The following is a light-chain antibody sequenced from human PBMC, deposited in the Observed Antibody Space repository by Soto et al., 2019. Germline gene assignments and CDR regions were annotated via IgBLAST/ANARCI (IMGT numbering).Light chain of an antibody. CDR1: SSDIGGYKF. CDR2: EVT. V-gene: IGLV2-14*01. J-gene: IGLJ2*01. Sequence: QSALTQPASVSGSPGQSITISCTGSSSDIGGYKFVSWYQQYPGEAPKLIIYEVTNRPSGVSNRFSGSKSGNTASLSISRLQAEDEADYYCSSYASSTMVVFGGGTKLTVL. CDR3: SSYASSTMVV.